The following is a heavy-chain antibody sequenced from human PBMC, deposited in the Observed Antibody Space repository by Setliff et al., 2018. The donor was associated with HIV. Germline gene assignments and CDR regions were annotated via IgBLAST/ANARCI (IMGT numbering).Heavy chain of an antibody. CDR1: GGSFSAYH. D-gene: IGHD3-3*01. J-gene: IGHJ6*04. CDR3: ARPGYYDFWSKVDV. V-gene: IGHV4-34*01. CDR2: INHSGST. Sequence: SETLSLTCAVYGGSFSAYHWSWIRQTPGKGLEWLGEINHSGSTAYNPSLKSRVAIYLDPSKNQFSLNLISVTAADTAVYYCARPGYYDFWSKVDVWGKGSTVTVSS.